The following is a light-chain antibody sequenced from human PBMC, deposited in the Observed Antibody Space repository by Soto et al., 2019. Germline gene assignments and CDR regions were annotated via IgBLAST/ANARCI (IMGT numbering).Light chain of an antibody. CDR3: QSYDSSLSGVV. Sequence: QSVLTQPPSVSGAPGQRVIIPCTGSSSNIGAGYDVHWYQQLPGTAPKLLIYGNSNRPSGVPDRFSGSKSGTSASLAITGLQAEDEADYYCQSYDSSLSGVVFGGGTKLTVL. J-gene: IGLJ2*01. CDR1: SSNIGAGYD. CDR2: GNS. V-gene: IGLV1-40*01.